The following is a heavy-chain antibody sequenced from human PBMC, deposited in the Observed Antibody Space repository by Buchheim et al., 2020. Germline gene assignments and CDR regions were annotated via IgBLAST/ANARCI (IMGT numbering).Heavy chain of an antibody. Sequence: EVQLVESGGGLIQPGGSLRLSCAASGFIFSSYSMNWVRQAPGKGLEWVLYISSSRSAVYYSDSVKGRFTISRDNATNSLYLQMNSLRVEDTAVYYCARGVPHYDSSGYYQFDYWGQGTL. CDR3: ARGVPHYDSSGYYQFDY. CDR2: ISSSRSAV. CDR1: GFIFSSYS. D-gene: IGHD3-22*01. V-gene: IGHV3-48*01. J-gene: IGHJ4*02.